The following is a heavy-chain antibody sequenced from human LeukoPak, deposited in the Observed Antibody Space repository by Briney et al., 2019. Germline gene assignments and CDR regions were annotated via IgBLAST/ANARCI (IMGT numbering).Heavy chain of an antibody. D-gene: IGHD3-9*01. Sequence: GGSLRLSCAASGFTFSSYAMSWVRQAPGKGLEWVSAISGSSGSTYYADSVKGRFTISRDNSKNTLYLQMNSLRAEDAAVYYCVKDYDILTGSEYWGQGTLVTVSS. CDR1: GFTFSSYA. J-gene: IGHJ4*02. V-gene: IGHV3-23*01. CDR2: ISGSSGST. CDR3: VKDYDILTGSEY.